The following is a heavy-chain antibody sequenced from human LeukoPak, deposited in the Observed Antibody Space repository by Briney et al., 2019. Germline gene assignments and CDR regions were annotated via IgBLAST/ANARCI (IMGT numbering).Heavy chain of an antibody. J-gene: IGHJ5*02. CDR2: INPSGGST. CDR3: ARAGYYYDSSGYSPYNWFDP. Sequence: ASVKVSCKASGYTFTSYYMHWVRQAPGQGLERMGIINPSGGSTSYAQKFQGRVTMTRDTSTSTVYMELSSLRSEDTAVYYCARAGYYYDSSGYSPYNWFDPWGQGTLVTVSS. V-gene: IGHV1-46*01. CDR1: GYTFTSYY. D-gene: IGHD3-22*01.